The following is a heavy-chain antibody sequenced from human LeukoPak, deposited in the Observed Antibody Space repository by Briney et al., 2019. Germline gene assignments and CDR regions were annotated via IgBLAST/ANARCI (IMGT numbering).Heavy chain of an antibody. V-gene: IGHV3-23*01. Sequence: GGSLRLSCAASRFTISSHAMSWVRQAPGKGLEWVSAISGSGESTYYADSVKGRFTISRDNSKKTLYLQMNSLRAEDTAVYYCAKDVHYDFWSGDYFAYWGQGTLVTASS. J-gene: IGHJ4*02. CDR1: RFTISSHA. D-gene: IGHD3-3*01. CDR3: AKDVHYDFWSGDYFAY. CDR2: ISGSGEST.